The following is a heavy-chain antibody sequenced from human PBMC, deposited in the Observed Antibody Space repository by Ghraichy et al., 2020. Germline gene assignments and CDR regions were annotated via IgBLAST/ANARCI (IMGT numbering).Heavy chain of an antibody. CDR1: GFTFSTYG. V-gene: IGHV3-30*18. CDR2: ISYDGSAQ. Sequence: GESLNISCAASGFTFSTYGMHWVRQAPGKGLEWVAVISYDGSAQYYADSVKGRSTISRDNSKNTLYLQMNSLRPEDTAVYYCAKEGLSRVSHWHFDLWGRGTLVTVSS. J-gene: IGHJ2*01. CDR3: AKEGLSRVSHWHFDL. D-gene: IGHD3-16*02.